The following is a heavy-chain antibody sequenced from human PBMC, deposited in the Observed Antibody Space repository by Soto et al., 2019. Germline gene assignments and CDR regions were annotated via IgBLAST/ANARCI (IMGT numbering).Heavy chain of an antibody. D-gene: IGHD2-2*01. CDR1: GYTFTGYY. Sequence: ASVKVSCKASGYTFTGYYMHWVRQAPGQGLEWMGWINPNSGGTNYAQKFQGWVTMTRDTSISTAYMELSRLRSDDTAVYYCARARDCISTSCYYWFDPWGQGIQVTVSS. CDR2: INPNSGGT. V-gene: IGHV1-2*04. J-gene: IGHJ5*02. CDR3: ARARDCISTSCYYWFDP.